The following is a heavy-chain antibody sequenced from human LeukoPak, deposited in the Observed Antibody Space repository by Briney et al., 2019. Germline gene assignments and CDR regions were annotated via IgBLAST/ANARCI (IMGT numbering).Heavy chain of an antibody. CDR3: ARDYRVGSGYYFSSPSTMGY. CDR1: GYTFASYG. CDR2: ISAYNGNT. D-gene: IGHD3-22*01. V-gene: IGHV1-18*01. J-gene: IGHJ4*02. Sequence: ASVKVSCKASGYTFASYGISWVRQAPGQGLEWMGWISAYNGNTNYAQKLQGRVTMTTDTSTSTAYMELRSLRSDDTAVYYCARDYRVGSGYYFSSPSTMGYWGQGTLVTVSS.